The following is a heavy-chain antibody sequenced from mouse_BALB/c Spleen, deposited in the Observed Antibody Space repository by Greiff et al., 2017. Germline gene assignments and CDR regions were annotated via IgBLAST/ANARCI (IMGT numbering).Heavy chain of an antibody. CDR2: ISSGGGST. CDR3: ARHYVGGYYAMDY. V-gene: IGHV5-12-1*01. CDR1: GFAFSSYD. J-gene: IGHJ4*01. D-gene: IGHD1-1*01. Sequence: EVQRVESGGGLVKPGGSLKLSCAASGFAFSSYDMSWVRQTPEKRLEWVAYISSGGGSTYYPDTVKGRFTISRDNAKNTLYLQMSSLKSEDTAMYYCARHYVGGYYAMDYWGQGTSVTVSS.